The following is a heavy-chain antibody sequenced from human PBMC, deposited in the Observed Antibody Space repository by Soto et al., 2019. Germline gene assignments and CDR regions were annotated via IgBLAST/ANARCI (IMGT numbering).Heavy chain of an antibody. CDR1: GGSISSYY. V-gene: IGHV4-59*01. D-gene: IGHD3-10*01. CDR2: IYYSGST. J-gene: IGHJ6*02. CDR3: ARAVGGMVRGVISYYYGMDV. Sequence: SETLSLTCTVSGGSISSYYWSWIRQPPGKGLEWIGYIYYSGSTNYNPSLKSRVTISVDTSKNQFSLQLSSVTAADTAVYYCARAVGGMVRGVISYYYGMDVWGQGTTVTVSS.